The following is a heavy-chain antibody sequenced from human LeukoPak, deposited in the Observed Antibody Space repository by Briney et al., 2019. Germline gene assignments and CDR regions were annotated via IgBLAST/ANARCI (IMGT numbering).Heavy chain of an antibody. J-gene: IGHJ4*02. D-gene: IGHD2-21*01. Sequence: GGSLRLSCAASGFTLSDHYMDWDRQAPGKGLEWVGRTRNKTKSYTTDYAASVKGRFTISRDDSKSSLYLQMNSLKTEDTAVYYCARYNAGYFYWGQGTLVTVSS. CDR1: GFTLSDHY. CDR3: ARYNAGYFY. V-gene: IGHV3-72*01. CDR2: TRNKTKSYTT.